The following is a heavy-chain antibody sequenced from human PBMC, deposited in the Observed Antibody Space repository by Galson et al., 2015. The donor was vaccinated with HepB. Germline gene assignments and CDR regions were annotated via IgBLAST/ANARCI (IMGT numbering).Heavy chain of an antibody. J-gene: IGHJ4*02. D-gene: IGHD5-18*01. CDR1: GFTFTTYG. V-gene: IGHV3-23*01. CDR3: AKRSAYGDTSLVFDY. Sequence: SLRLSCAASGFTFTTYGMSWVRQAPGKGLEWVSVISGGGSTTYYADSVKGRFTISRDNSKNTLYLQMNSLRAEDTAVYYCAKRSAYGDTSLVFDYWGQGTLVTVSS. CDR2: ISGGGSTT.